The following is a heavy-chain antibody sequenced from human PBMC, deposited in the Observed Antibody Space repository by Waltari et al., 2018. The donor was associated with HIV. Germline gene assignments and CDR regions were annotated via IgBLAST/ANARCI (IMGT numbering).Heavy chain of an antibody. V-gene: IGHV3-9*01. J-gene: IGHJ4*02. D-gene: IGHD4-17*01. CDR3: AKDVRYGDYAGGFDY. Sequence: EVQLVESGGGLVQPGRSLSLSCPAPGFIFTDYAMHWVRQAPGRGLEWVSGISWNSKTIDYADSVKGRFTISRDNAKNSLYLQLNSLRVDDTALYYCAKDVRYGDYAGGFDYWGQGILVTVSS. CDR1: GFIFTDYA. CDR2: ISWNSKTI.